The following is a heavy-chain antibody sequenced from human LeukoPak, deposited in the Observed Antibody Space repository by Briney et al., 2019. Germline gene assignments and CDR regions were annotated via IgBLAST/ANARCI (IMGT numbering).Heavy chain of an antibody. Sequence: GSLRLSCAASGFTFSSFAMTWVRQAPGKGLEWMGCIHYSGTTYSNPSLKSRISISVDTSKSQFSLKLRSVTAADTAVYYCARRYYFVSGSYYPFDFWGQGTLVSVSS. J-gene: IGHJ4*02. D-gene: IGHD3-10*01. CDR3: ARRYYFVSGSYYPFDF. CDR2: IHYSGTT. CDR1: GFTFSSFA. V-gene: IGHV4-39*01.